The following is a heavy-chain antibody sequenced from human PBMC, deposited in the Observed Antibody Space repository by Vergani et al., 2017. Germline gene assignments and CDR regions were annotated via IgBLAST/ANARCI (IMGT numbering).Heavy chain of an antibody. D-gene: IGHD2-2*02. V-gene: IGHV3-30-3*01. CDR2: ISFDGTNE. CDR3: VRDRGLCAGGRCYTEAWDY. CDR1: GFALNRHA. Sequence: QVQLVESGGGVVQPGTSLRLSCVVSGFALNRHAMYWVRQAPGKGLEWVVGISFDGTNESYQDLVKGPFTISRDIAKNTQYLQVRSLRLEDTGVYHCVRDRGLCAGGRCYTEAWDYWGQGTPVTVSS. J-gene: IGHJ4*02.